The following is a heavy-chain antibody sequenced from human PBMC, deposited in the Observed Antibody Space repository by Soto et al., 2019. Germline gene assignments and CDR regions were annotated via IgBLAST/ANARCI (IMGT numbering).Heavy chain of an antibody. CDR2: ISSNGGST. D-gene: IGHD4-17*01. Sequence: GGSLRLSCAASGLTFSSYAMHWVRQAPGKGLEYVSAISSNGGSTYYANSVKGRFTISRDNSKNTLYLQMGSLRAEDMAVYYCARELSYGPWGQGTLVTVSS. CDR3: ARELSYGP. CDR1: GLTFSSYA. V-gene: IGHV3-64*01. J-gene: IGHJ5*02.